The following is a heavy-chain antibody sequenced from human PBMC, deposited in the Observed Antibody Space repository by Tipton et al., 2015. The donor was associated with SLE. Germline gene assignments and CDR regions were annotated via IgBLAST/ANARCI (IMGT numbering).Heavy chain of an antibody. D-gene: IGHD3-3*01. J-gene: IGHJ4*02. CDR3: AKMKVYYDFWGGPDS. V-gene: IGHV3-23*01. CDR2: ISGSGGST. Sequence: SLRLSCAASGFTFSSSAMSWVRQAPGKGLEWVSAISGSGGSTYYADSVKGRFTISRDNSKSTLFLQMNNLRAEDAATYYCAKMKVYYDFWGGPDSWGQGSVVTVSS. CDR1: GFTFSSSA.